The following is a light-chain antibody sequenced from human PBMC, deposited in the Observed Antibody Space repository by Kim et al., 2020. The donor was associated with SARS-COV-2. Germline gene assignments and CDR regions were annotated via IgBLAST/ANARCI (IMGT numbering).Light chain of an antibody. CDR1: QDISTW. CDR3: QQGNSFLWT. CDR2: AAS. V-gene: IGKV1-12*01. J-gene: IGKJ1*01. Sequence: SASVGDRVSITCRASQDISTWLAWYQQRPGKAPKLLIYAASSLQSGVPSRFSGSGSGTDFTLTISSLQPEDFAAYYCQQGNSFLWTFGQGTKVDIK.